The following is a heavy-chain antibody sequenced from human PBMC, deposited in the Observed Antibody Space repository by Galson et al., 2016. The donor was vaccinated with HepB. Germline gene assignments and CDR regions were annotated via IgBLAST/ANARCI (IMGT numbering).Heavy chain of an antibody. Sequence: SETLSLTCTVSGDSISIRGYYWAWIRQPPGKGLEWIGSIYYSGNTYNNPSLKTRVSMSVDTSKNHFSLELSSWTAADTAVYYCSRRTLQPSFDYWGQGTPVSVSS. CDR3: SRRTLQPSFDY. V-gene: IGHV4-39*02. CDR2: IYYSGNT. CDR1: GDSISIRGYY. J-gene: IGHJ4*02. D-gene: IGHD1-14*01.